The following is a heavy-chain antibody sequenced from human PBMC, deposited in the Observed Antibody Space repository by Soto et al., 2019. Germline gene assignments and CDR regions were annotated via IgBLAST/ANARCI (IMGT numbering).Heavy chain of an antibody. D-gene: IGHD4-4*01. CDR2: IYYSGST. J-gene: IGHJ5*02. Sequence: SETLSLTCTVSGGSISSYYWSWIRQPPGKGLEWIGYIYYSGSTNYNPSLKSRVTISVDTSKNQFSLKLSSVTAADTAVYYCAGDGDYSNYAPVGWFDPWGQGTLVTVSS. CDR3: AGDGDYSNYAPVGWFDP. V-gene: IGHV4-59*01. CDR1: GGSISSYY.